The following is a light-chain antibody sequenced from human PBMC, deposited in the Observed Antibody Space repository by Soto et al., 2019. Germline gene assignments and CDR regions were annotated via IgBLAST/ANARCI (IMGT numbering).Light chain of an antibody. CDR1: SSDVGGYNF. CDR2: EVS. J-gene: IGLJ1*01. CDR3: SSYTTSSTVV. Sequence: QSALTQPASVFGSPGQSITISCTGTSSDVGGYNFVSWYQQHPGKAPKLMIYEVSNRPSGVSNRFSGSKSGNTASLTISGLQPEDEADYYCSSYTTSSTVVFGTGTTVTVL. V-gene: IGLV2-14*03.